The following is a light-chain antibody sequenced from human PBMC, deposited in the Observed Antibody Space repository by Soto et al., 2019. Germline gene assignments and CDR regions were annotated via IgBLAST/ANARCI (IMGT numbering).Light chain of an antibody. Sequence: DIQITRSPSSLSASVGDRVTITCRASQSISSYLNWYQQKPGKAPKLLIYSASSLQSGVPSRFSGSGSGTHFTLTISSLQPEDFATYYCQQNYRTPITLGQGTRLEFK. CDR1: QSISSY. J-gene: IGKJ5*01. CDR2: SAS. CDR3: QQNYRTPIT. V-gene: IGKV1-39*01.